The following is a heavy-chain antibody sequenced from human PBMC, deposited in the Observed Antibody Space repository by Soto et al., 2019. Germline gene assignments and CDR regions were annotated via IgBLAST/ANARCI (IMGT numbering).Heavy chain of an antibody. V-gene: IGHV3-48*03. J-gene: IGHJ4*02. CDR2: ISSSGSTI. CDR1: GFTFSSYE. CDR3: ASSRYDILTGSYPLSY. Sequence: EVQLVESGGGLVQPGGSLRLSCAASGFTFSSYEMNWVRQAPGKGLEWVSYISSSGSTIYYADSVKGRFTISRDNAKNSLYLQMNSLRAEDTAVYYCASSRYDILTGSYPLSYWGQGTLVTVSS. D-gene: IGHD3-9*01.